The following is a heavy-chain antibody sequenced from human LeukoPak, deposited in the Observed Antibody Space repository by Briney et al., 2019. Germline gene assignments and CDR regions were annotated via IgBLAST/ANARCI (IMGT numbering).Heavy chain of an antibody. CDR1: GGSFSGYY. CDR3: ARWTGPMDAFDI. J-gene: IGHJ3*02. V-gene: IGHV4-59*08. CDR2: IYYSGST. D-gene: IGHD4-23*01. Sequence: SETLSLTCAVYGGSFSGYYWSWIRQPPGKGLEWIGYIYYSGSTNYNPSLKSRVTISVDTSKNQFSLKLSSVTAADTAVYYCARWTGPMDAFDIWGQGTMVTVSS.